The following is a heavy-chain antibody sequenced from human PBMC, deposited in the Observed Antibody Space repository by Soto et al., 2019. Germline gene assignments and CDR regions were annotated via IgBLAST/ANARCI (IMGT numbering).Heavy chain of an antibody. CDR2: INTDGSGA. V-gene: IGHV3-74*01. J-gene: IGHJ5*02. Sequence: EVQLVESGGDLVQPGGSLSLSGAASGFTFSNYWIHWVRQPPEKGLMWVSRINTDGSGATYPDSVQGLFGISRDNAKNTVYLQMNSLRAEDTAVYYCARVKLGSYDWVDPWGQGTLVTVSS. CDR3: ARVKLGSYDWVDP. CDR1: GFTFSNYW. D-gene: IGHD3-16*01.